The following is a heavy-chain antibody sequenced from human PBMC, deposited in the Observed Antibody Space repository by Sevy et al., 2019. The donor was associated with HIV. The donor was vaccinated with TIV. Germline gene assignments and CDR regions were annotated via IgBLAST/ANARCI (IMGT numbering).Heavy chain of an antibody. V-gene: IGHV7-4-1*02. CDR3: ARKVTGHYYGSGSYLNWFDP. D-gene: IGHD3-10*01. J-gene: IGHJ5*02. CDR2: INTNTGNP. CDR1: GYTFTSYA. Sequence: ASVKVSCKAPGYTFTSYAMNWVRQAPGQGLEWMGWINTNTGNPTYAQGFTGRFVFSLDTSVSTAYLQISSLKAEDTAVYYCARKVTGHYYGSGSYLNWFDPWGQGTLVTVSS.